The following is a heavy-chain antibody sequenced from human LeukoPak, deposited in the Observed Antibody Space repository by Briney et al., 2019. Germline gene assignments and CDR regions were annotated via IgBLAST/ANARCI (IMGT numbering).Heavy chain of an antibody. CDR2: IVPILGTT. D-gene: IGHD6-13*01. CDR1: GGTFSTYA. V-gene: IGHV1-69*04. J-gene: IGHJ4*02. CDR3: ARVPQGSSWPYYFDY. Sequence: GSSVKVSYKASGGTFSTYAISWVRQPPGQGLEWVGRIVPILGTTNYAQNFQGRVTITADRSTTTAYMELSSLRAEDTAVYYCARVPQGSSWPYYFDYWGQGTLVTVSS.